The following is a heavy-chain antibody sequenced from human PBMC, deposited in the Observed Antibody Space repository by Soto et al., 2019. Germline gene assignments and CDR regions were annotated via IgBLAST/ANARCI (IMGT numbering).Heavy chain of an antibody. Sequence: SETLSLTCTVSGGSISSYYWSWIRQPPGKGLEWIGYIYYSGSTNYNPSLKSRVTISVDTSKNQFSLKLSAVTAADTVLYYCARTLYSYGPRFDYWGQGTLVTVSS. D-gene: IGHD5-18*01. J-gene: IGHJ4*02. CDR1: GGSISSYY. CDR3: ARTLYSYGPRFDY. V-gene: IGHV4-59*01. CDR2: IYYSGST.